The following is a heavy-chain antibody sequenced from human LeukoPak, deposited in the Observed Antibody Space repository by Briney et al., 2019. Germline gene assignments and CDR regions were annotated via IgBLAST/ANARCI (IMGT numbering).Heavy chain of an antibody. Sequence: GGSLRLSCAASGXTFSTYGMHWVRQAPGKGLEWVAVVSYDASSTYYADSVKGRFTISRDNFKNTLYLQMSSLRSDDTAVYYCAKGDSSGYYPSYWGQGTLVTVSS. CDR3: AKGDSSGYYPSY. CDR2: VSYDASST. V-gene: IGHV3-30*18. J-gene: IGHJ4*02. D-gene: IGHD3-22*01. CDR1: GXTFSTYG.